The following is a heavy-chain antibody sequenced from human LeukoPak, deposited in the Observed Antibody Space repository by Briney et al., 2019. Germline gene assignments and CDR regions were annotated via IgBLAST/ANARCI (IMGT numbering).Heavy chain of an antibody. CDR1: GFSFNNVW. D-gene: IGHD2/OR15-2a*01. J-gene: IGHJ4*02. CDR3: TSLGATGFYAFDY. CDR2: IKSEPDGGTT. Sequence: AGGSLRLSCAASGFSFNNVWMSWVRQAPGKGLEWVGHIKSEPDGGTTECAAPVKGRFTISRDDSKNTLYLQMNSLRTEDTAVYYCTSLGATGFYAFDYWGQGTLVTVSS. V-gene: IGHV3-15*01.